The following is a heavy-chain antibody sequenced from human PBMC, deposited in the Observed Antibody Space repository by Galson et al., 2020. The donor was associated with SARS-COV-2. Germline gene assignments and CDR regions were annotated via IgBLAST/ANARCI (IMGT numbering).Heavy chain of an antibody. CDR3: TTDTHSDLLWFGEFNNFDY. D-gene: IGHD3-10*01. CDR1: GFTFSNAW. Sequence: GGSLRLSCAASGFTFSNAWMSWVRQAPGKGLEWVGRIKSKTDGGTTDYAAPVKGRFTISRDDSKNTLYLQMNSLKTEDTAVYYCTTDTHSDLLWFGEFNNFDYWGQGTLVTVSS. CDR2: IKSKTDGGTT. V-gene: IGHV3-15*01. J-gene: IGHJ4*02.